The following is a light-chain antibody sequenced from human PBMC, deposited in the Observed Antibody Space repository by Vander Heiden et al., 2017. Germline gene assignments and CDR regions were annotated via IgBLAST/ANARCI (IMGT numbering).Light chain of an antibody. J-gene: IGLJ3*02. CDR2: QDS. CDR1: KLGDKY. Sequence: SYELTPPPSVSASPRQTASITCSGDKLGDKYACWYQQKPGQSPVLVIYQDSKRPSGIPERFSGSNSGNTATLTISGTQAMDEADYYCQAWDSSTLVFGGGTKLTVL. CDR3: QAWDSSTLV. V-gene: IGLV3-1*01.